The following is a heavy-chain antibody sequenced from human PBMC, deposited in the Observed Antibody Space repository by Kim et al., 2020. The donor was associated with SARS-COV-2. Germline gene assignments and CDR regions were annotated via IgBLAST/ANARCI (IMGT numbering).Heavy chain of an antibody. CDR2: MNDVGSAR. J-gene: IGHJ5*02. CDR3: XRGTDWACDQ. V-gene: IGHV3-7*03. D-gene: IGHD3-9*01. CDR1: GFTFSRYW. Sequence: GGSLRLSCAASGFTFSRYWMNWVRQAPGKGLEWVANMNDVGSARYYVDSVKDRFTISRDXXKNSLYLQMNSLRAEDTXVYXXXRGTDWACDQWGQGPLVTVXS.